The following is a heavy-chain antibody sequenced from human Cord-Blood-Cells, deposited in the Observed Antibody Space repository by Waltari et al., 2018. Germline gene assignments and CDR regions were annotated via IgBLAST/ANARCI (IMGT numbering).Heavy chain of an antibody. J-gene: IGHJ4*02. CDR3: ARIGGDYDILTGYYYFDY. V-gene: IGHV4-38-2*01. Sequence: QVQLQESGPGLVKPSETLSLTCAVSGYSISSGYYWGWTRQPPGKGLEWIGSIYHSGSTYYNPSLKSRVTISVDTSKNQFSLKLSSVTAADTAVYYCARIGGDYDILTGYYYFDYWGQGTLVTVSS. CDR1: GYSISSGYY. CDR2: IYHSGST. D-gene: IGHD3-9*01.